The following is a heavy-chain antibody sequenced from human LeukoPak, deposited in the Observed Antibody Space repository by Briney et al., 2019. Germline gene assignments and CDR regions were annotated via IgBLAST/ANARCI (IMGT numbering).Heavy chain of an antibody. CDR2: IIYSGGAT. Sequence: GGSQRLSCAASGFTFSRSAMTWVRQGPGTGLEFVASIIYSGGATYYADSVKGRFTISRDNSKNTLYLQMNSLRAEDTALYYCAKVGLYLVGSDHSNNLASWGRGPLVTVSS. V-gene: IGHV3-23*01. J-gene: IGHJ4*02. D-gene: IGHD1-26*01. CDR1: GFTFSRSA. CDR3: AKVGLYLVGSDHSNNLAS.